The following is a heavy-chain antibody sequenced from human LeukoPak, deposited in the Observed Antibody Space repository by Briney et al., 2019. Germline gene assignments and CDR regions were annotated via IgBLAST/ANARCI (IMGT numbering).Heavy chain of an antibody. J-gene: IGHJ4*02. D-gene: IGHD4-11*01. CDR1: GFTFSNYW. CDR3: ARRHDYSNYPDY. V-gene: IGHV3-7*01. CDR2: IRADGSDK. Sequence: PGGSLRLSCAASGFTFSNYWMSWVRQAPGKRLEWVANIRADGSDKYYVDSMKGRFTISRDNAKNSLYLQMNSLRAEDTAVYYCARRHDYSNYPDYWGQGTLVTVSS.